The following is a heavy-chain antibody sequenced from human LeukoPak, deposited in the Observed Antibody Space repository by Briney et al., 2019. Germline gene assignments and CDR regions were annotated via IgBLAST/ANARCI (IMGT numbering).Heavy chain of an antibody. CDR1: GYTFIGHY. J-gene: IGHJ6*03. CDR2: INPKNGGA. V-gene: IGHV1-2*07. D-gene: IGHD4-17*01. CDR3: ARVDGDYRSYYYYYMDV. Sequence: ASVEVSCKTSGYTFIGHYIHWVRQAPGQGLEWMGWINPKNGGANYAPRFRGRVTMTRDRSTSTVYMELTRLTSDDTAVYYCARVDGDYRSYYYYYMDVWGKGTTVTISS.